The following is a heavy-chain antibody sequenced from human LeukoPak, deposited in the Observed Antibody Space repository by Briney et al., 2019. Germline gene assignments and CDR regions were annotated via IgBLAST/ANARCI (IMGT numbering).Heavy chain of an antibody. J-gene: IGHJ5*02. CDR1: GYTFTSYD. D-gene: IGHD2-15*01. CDR3: ARGGLGYCSGGSCYGDWFDP. CDR2: MNPNSGNT. Sequence: ASVKVSCKASGYTFTSYDINWVRQATGQGLEWMGWMNPNSGNTGYAQKFQGRVTMTRNTSISTAYMELSSLRSEDTAVYYCARGGLGYCSGGSCYGDWFDPWGQGTLVTVSS. V-gene: IGHV1-8*01.